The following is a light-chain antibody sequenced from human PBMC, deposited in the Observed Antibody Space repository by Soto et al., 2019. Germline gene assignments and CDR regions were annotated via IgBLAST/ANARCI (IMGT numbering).Light chain of an antibody. V-gene: IGLV2-14*01. CDR2: EVS. Sequence: QTVVTQPASVSGSPGQSITISCTGTSSDVGGYNYVSWYQQHPGKAPKLMIYEVSNRPSGVSNRFSGSKSGNTASLTISGLQAEDEADYYCSSYTSSSTLVVFGGGTTLTVL. J-gene: IGLJ2*01. CDR1: SSDVGGYNY. CDR3: SSYTSSSTLVV.